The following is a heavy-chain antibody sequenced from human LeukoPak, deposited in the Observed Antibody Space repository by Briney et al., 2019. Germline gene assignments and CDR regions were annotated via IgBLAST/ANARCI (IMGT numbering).Heavy chain of an antibody. CDR2: TSGSGGSR. D-gene: IGHD3-3*01. Sequence: GGSLRLSCTASGFTFSSYWMHWVRQAPGKGLEWVSATSGSGGSRYYADSVKGRFTISRDNPKNALYLEMNSLRAEDTAVYYCAKDKGDFWSGHHYWGQGTLVTVSS. J-gene: IGHJ4*02. CDR1: GFTFSSYW. V-gene: IGHV3-23*01. CDR3: AKDKGDFWSGHHY.